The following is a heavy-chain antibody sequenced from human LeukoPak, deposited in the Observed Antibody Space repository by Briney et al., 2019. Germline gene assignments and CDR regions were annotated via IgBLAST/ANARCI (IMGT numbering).Heavy chain of an antibody. V-gene: IGHV3-74*01. J-gene: IGHJ5*02. CDR3: ARLKLAAGGFDP. D-gene: IGHD6-13*01. Sequence: GGSLRLSCAASGFTFSSYWMHWVRQAPGKGLVWVSRIRTDGTITTYADSVKGRFTISRDNAKNTLYLQMNSLRAEDTAVYYCARLKLAAGGFDPWGQGTLVTVSS. CDR2: IRTDGTIT. CDR1: GFTFSSYW.